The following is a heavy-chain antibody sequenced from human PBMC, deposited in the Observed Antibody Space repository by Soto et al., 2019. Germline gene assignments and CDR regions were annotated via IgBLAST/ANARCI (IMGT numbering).Heavy chain of an antibody. V-gene: IGHV3-9*01. CDR1: GFTFDDYA. CDR2: ISWNSGSI. D-gene: IGHD6-6*01. J-gene: IGHJ4*02. Sequence: PGGSLRLSCAASGFTFDDYAMHWVRQAPGKGLEWVSGISWNSGSIGYADSVKGRFTISRDNAKNSLYLQMNSLRAEDTALYYCAKDKRYSSSSSFDYCGQGTLVTVSS. CDR3: AKDKRYSSSSSFDY.